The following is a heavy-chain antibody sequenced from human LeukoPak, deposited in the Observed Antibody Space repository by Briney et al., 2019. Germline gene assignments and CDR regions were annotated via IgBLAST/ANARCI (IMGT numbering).Heavy chain of an antibody. Sequence: SETLSLTCAVYGGSFSGYYWSWIRQPPGKGLEWIGEINHSGSTNYNPSLKSRVTISVDTSKNQFSLKLSSVTAADTAVYYCARWDYYGSGSSRRYYYYMDVWGKGTTVTVSS. CDR2: INHSGST. D-gene: IGHD3-10*01. V-gene: IGHV4-34*01. CDR1: GGSFSGYY. CDR3: ARWDYYGSGSSRRYYYYMDV. J-gene: IGHJ6*03.